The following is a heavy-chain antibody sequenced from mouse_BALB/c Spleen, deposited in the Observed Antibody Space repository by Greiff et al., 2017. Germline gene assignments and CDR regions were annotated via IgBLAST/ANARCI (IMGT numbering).Heavy chain of an antibody. CDR2: INPRSGNT. D-gene: IGHD2-14*01. J-gene: IGHJ2*01. CDR3: TREGNYRYDFDY. Sequence: VQLQESGAELARPGASVKMSCTASGYTFTSYTMHWVKQRPGQGLEWIGYINPRSGNTNYNQKFKDKATLTVDTSSSTAYMQLSSLTSEDSAVYYCTREGNYRYDFDYWGQGTAVTVSS. CDR1: GYTFTSYT. V-gene: IGHV1-4*01.